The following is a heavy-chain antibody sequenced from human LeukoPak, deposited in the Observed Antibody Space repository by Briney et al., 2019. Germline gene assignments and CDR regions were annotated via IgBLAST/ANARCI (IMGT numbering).Heavy chain of an antibody. V-gene: IGHV3-23*01. Sequence: PGGSLRLSCAASDFSFITYAMSWVRQAPGKGLEWVSTISGSGGSTYYADSVKGRFTISRDNSKNTLYLQMNSLRAEDTAVFYCAKCGRVAYYYDSSGYWYDYWGQGTLVTVSS. CDR3: AKCGRVAYYYDSSGYWYDY. J-gene: IGHJ4*02. CDR2: ISGSGGST. D-gene: IGHD3-22*01. CDR1: DFSFITYA.